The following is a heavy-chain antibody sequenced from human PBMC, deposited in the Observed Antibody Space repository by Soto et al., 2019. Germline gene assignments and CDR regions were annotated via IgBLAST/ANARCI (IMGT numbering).Heavy chain of an antibody. Sequence: QVQLVQSGAEVKKPGASVKVSCKTSDYAFHTYGVTWVRQAPGRGLAWMGWISTYNGNTNYAQNFQGRVTMTTDPSTKTAYMELRSLKSDDTAVYYCARKSSSSSWFDPWGQGTLVTVSS. CDR1: DYAFHTYG. CDR3: ARKSSSSSWFDP. J-gene: IGHJ5*02. D-gene: IGHD6-6*01. CDR2: ISTYNGNT. V-gene: IGHV1-18*01.